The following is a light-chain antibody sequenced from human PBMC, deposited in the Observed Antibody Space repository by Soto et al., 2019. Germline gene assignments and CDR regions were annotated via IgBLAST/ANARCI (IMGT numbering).Light chain of an antibody. CDR1: QSVSSN. J-gene: IGKJ1*01. V-gene: IGKV3-15*01. CDR2: GAS. CDR3: QHYNNWPRT. Sequence: EIGMTQSPGTLSVSPGERATLSCRASQSVSSNLAWYQQKPGQAPRLLIYGASTRATGIPARFSGSRSGTEFTLTISSLQSEDFAVYYCQHYNNWPRTFGHGTKVEIK.